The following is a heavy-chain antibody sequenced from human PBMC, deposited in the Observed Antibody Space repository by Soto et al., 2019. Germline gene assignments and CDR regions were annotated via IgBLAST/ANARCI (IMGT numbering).Heavy chain of an antibody. CDR3: ARDIGSYAYGEGY. V-gene: IGHV4-4*07. J-gene: IGHJ4*02. CDR2: VYSSGTT. Sequence: SETLSLTCSVSGGSINSYWLSWIRQPAGKGLEWIGRVYSSGTTDYNTSLNSRATLSVETSKNQFSLKLSSVTAADTAVYYCARDIGSYAYGEGYWGQGIQVTVSS. CDR1: GGSINSYW. D-gene: IGHD3-10*01.